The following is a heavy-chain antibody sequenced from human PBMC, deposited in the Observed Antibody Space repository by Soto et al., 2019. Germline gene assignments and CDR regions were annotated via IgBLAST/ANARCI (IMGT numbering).Heavy chain of an antibody. J-gene: IGHJ4*02. V-gene: IGHV3-23*01. Sequence: GGSLRLSCAASGFTFSSYAMSWVRQAPGKGLEWVSAISGSGGSTYYADSVKGRFTISRDNSKNTLYLQMNSLRAEDTAVYYCAKAGYGVVVAATYFDYWGQGTLVTVSS. CDR3: AKAGYGVVVAATYFDY. CDR1: GFTFSSYA. CDR2: ISGSGGST. D-gene: IGHD2-15*01.